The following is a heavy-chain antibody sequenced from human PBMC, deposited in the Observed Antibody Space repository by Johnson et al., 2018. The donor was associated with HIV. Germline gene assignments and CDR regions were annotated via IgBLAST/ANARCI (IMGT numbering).Heavy chain of an antibody. CDR3: ARGDYGGNLYAFDI. CDR1: GFTFSSYD. J-gene: IGHJ3*02. CDR2: IGTAGDT. D-gene: IGHD4-23*01. Sequence: LESGGGLVQPGGSLRLSCAASGFTFSSYDMHWVRQATGKGLEWVSAIGTAGDTYYPGSVKGRFTISRENAKNSLYLQMNSLRAGDTAVYYCARGDYGGNLYAFDIWGQGTMVTVSS. V-gene: IGHV3-13*01.